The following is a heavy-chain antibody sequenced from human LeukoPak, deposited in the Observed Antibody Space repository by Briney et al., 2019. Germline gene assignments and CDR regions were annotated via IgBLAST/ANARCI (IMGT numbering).Heavy chain of an antibody. D-gene: IGHD3-22*01. CDR3: ASGSYYYDSSGYRVFDY. V-gene: IGHV1-69*05. J-gene: IGHJ4*02. CDR2: IIPIFGTA. Sequence: ASVKVSCKVSGGTFSSYAISWVRQAPGQGLEWMGRIIPIFGTANYAQKFQGRVTITTDESTSTAYMELSSLRSEDTAVYYCASGSYYYDSSGYRVFDYWGQGTLVTVSS. CDR1: GGTFSSYA.